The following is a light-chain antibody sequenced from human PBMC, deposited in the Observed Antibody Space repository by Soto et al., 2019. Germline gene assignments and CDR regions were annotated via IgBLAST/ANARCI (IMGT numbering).Light chain of an antibody. CDR1: SSDVGGYNY. V-gene: IGLV2-8*01. Sequence: QSVLTQPPSASGSPGQSVTISCTGTSSDVGGYNYVSWYQQYPGRAPKLMIHEVTKRPSGVPDRFSGSKSGNTASLTVSGLQAEDEADYYCSSYAASNNFYFVFGGGTQLTVL. CDR3: SSYAASNNFYFV. CDR2: EVT. J-gene: IGLJ3*02.